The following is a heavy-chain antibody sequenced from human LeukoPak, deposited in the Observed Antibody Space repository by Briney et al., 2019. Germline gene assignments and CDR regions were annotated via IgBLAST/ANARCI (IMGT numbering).Heavy chain of an antibody. J-gene: IGHJ5*02. D-gene: IGHD4-17*01. V-gene: IGHV4-39*07. CDR1: GDSISSSNCY. CDR2: INYSGTT. CDR3: ARDSGTTGEVKFDP. Sequence: SETLSLTCTVSGDSISSSNCYWAWIRQPPGKGLEWIASINYSGTTFYNPSLKSRVTISVDTSKNRFSLNLNSVTAADTAVYYCARDSGTTGEVKFDPWGQGTLVTVSS.